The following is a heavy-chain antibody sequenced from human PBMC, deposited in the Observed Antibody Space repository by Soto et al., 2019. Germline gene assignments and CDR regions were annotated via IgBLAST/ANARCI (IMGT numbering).Heavy chain of an antibody. CDR1: GGTFSSYT. D-gene: IGHD6-6*01. Sequence: EASVKVSCKASGGTFSSYTISWVRQAPGQGLEWMGRIIPILGIANYAQKFQGRVTITADKSTSTAYMELSSLRSEDTAVYYCASGYSSSYDYFDYWGQGTLVTVSS. J-gene: IGHJ4*02. CDR3: ASGYSSSYDYFDY. CDR2: IIPILGIA. V-gene: IGHV1-69*02.